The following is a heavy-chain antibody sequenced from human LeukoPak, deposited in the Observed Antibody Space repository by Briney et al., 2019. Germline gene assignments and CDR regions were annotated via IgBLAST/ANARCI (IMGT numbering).Heavy chain of an antibody. Sequence: GGSLRLSCAASGFTFSDYAMNWVRQAPGKGLEWVSTISGSGGNTYYAGSVKGRFTISRDNSKNTLYLQMNSLRAEDTAVYYCAKLRNLNSDYWGQGTLVTVSS. CDR1: GFTFSDYA. CDR2: ISGSGGNT. D-gene: IGHD1-14*01. V-gene: IGHV3-23*01. J-gene: IGHJ4*02. CDR3: AKLRNLNSDY.